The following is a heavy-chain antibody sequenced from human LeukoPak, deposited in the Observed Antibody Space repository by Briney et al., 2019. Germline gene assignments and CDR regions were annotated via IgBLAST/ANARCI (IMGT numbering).Heavy chain of an antibody. V-gene: IGHV4-59*01. Sequence: PGGSLRLSCAASGFTFSSYAMSWVRQAPGKGLEWIGYIYYSGSTNYNPSLKSRVTISVDTSKNQFSLKLSSVTAADTAVYYCARGGREDFWSGYPSSWRGQGTLVTVSS. D-gene: IGHD3-3*01. CDR1: GFTFSSYA. CDR3: ARGGREDFWSGYPSSW. J-gene: IGHJ4*02. CDR2: IYYSGST.